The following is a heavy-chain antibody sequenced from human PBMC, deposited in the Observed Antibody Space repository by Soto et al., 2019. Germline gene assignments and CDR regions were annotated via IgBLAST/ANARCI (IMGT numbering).Heavy chain of an antibody. CDR3: ARLGCSSTSCYRDDYYYYMDV. CDR2: IWYDGSNK. Sequence: GGSLRLSCAASGFTFSSYGMHWVRQAPGKGLEWVAVIWYDGSNKYYADSVKGRFTISRDNSKNTLYLQMNSLRAEDTAVYYCARLGCSSTSCYRDDYYYYMDVWGKGTTVTVSS. CDR1: GFTFSSYG. J-gene: IGHJ6*03. D-gene: IGHD2-2*01. V-gene: IGHV3-33*01.